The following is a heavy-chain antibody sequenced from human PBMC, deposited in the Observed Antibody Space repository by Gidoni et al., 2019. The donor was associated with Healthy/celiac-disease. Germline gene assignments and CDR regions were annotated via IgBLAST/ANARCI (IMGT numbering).Heavy chain of an antibody. J-gene: IGHJ3*02. CDR3: ARDSLDALDI. CDR1: GYTFTSYA. V-gene: IGHV1-3*01. CDR2: INACNGNT. Sequence: QVQLVQSGAEVKKPGASVKGSCKASGYTFTSYAMHCVRQDPGQRLEWMGWINACNGNTKYSQKFQGRVTITGDTSASTAYMELSSLRSEDTAVYYCARDSLDALDIWGQGTMVTVSS.